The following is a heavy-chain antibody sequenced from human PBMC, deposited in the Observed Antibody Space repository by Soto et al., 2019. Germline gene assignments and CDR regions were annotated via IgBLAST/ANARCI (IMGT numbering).Heavy chain of an antibody. D-gene: IGHD1-26*01. V-gene: IGHV3-33*08. Sequence: HPGGSLRLSCAVSGFKFETHVIHWVRQAPGKGLEWVAVIWSDGTHANYGGSVKGRFTISRDNSNNMLYLQMNSLRVEDTAVYYCARVSRAGATWDHYYYDMDVWGQGTAVTVSS. CDR1: GFKFETHV. J-gene: IGHJ6*02. CDR2: IWSDGTHA. CDR3: ARVSRAGATWDHYYYDMDV.